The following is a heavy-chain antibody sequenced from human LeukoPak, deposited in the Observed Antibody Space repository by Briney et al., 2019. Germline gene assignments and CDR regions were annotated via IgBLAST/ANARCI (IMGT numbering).Heavy chain of an antibody. D-gene: IGHD6-13*01. J-gene: IGHJ1*01. Sequence: GASVKVSCKASGYTFTSYYMHWVRQAPGQGLEWMGWINPNSGGTNYAQKFQGWVTMTRDTSISTAYMELSRLRSDDTAVYYCARASRIAAAPGDFQHWGQAPWSPSPQ. CDR2: INPNSGGT. CDR3: ARASRIAAAPGDFQH. V-gene: IGHV1-2*04. CDR1: GYTFTSYY.